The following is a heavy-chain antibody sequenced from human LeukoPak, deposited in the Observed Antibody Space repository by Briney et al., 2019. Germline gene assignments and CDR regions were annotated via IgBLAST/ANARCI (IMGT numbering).Heavy chain of an antibody. V-gene: IGHV1-2*02. CDR2: INPNSGGT. CDR1: GYTFTGYC. CDR3: ARGLGYCSGGSCYIYYYYYYMDV. J-gene: IGHJ6*03. Sequence: ASVKVSCKASGYTFTGYCMHWVRQAPGQGLEWMGWINPNSGGTNYAQKFQGRVTMTRNTSISTAYMELSSLRSEDTAVYYCARGLGYCSGGSCYIYYYYYYMDVWGKGTTVTVSS. D-gene: IGHD2-15*01.